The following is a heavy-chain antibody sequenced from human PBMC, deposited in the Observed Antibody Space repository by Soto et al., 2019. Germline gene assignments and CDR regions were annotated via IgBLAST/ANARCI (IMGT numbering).Heavy chain of an antibody. CDR2: ISYDGSNK. CDR1: GFTFSSYA. Sequence: QVQLVESGGGVVQPGRSLGLSCAASGFTFSSYAMHWVRQAPGKGLEWVAVISYDGSNKYYADSVKGRFTISRDNSKNTLYLQMNSLRAEDTAVYYCARERTFTMVRGFDYWGQGTLVTVSS. CDR3: ARERTFTMVRGFDY. D-gene: IGHD3-10*01. V-gene: IGHV3-30-3*01. J-gene: IGHJ4*02.